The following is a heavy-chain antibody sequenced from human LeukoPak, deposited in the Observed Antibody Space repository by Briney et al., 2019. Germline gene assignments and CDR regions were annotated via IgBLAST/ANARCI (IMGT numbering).Heavy chain of an antibody. CDR3: ARDGLVGSSTSWDRVIDNWFDP. CDR1: GYTFTSYY. Sequence: ASVKLSCKASGYTFTSYYMHWVRQAPGQGLEWMGIINASGGSTSYAQKFQGRVTMTRDMSTSTVYMELSSLRSEDTAVYYCARDGLVGSSTSWDRVIDNWFDPWGQGTLVTVSS. V-gene: IGHV1-46*01. D-gene: IGHD2-2*01. J-gene: IGHJ5*02. CDR2: INASGGST.